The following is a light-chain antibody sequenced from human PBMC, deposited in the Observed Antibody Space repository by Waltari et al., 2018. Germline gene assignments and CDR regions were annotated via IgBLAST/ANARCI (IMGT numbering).Light chain of an antibody. J-gene: IGKJ4*01. V-gene: IGKV1-33*01. CDR2: DAS. Sequence: DIQMTQPPSPLSASVGGGVPITCQASQDIRKNLNWFHQKPGKAPQVLIFDASNSQAAVPSMFSGSGSGTDFAFTIGSLQPEDIGTYYCQQYANLPLTFGEGPGWRSN. CDR3: QQYANLPLT. CDR1: QDIRKN.